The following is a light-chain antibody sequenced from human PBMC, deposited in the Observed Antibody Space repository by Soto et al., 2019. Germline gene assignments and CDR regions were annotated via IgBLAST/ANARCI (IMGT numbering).Light chain of an antibody. CDR1: QNISRF. Sequence: DIQMTQSPSSLSATVGDRVTITCRASQNISRFLNWYQQKPGGAPKLLIHLASTLQSGIPSRFSGRGSGTHFPLSIASLDPDDFAHYFCQQSYSVPYTFGQGTNLDI. CDR2: LAS. V-gene: IGKV1-39*01. CDR3: QQSYSVPYT. J-gene: IGKJ2*01.